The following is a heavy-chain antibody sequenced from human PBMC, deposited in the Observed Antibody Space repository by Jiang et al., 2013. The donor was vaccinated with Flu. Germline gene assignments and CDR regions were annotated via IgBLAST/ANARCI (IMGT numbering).Heavy chain of an antibody. V-gene: IGHV2-5*06. Sequence: KPTQTLTLTCTFSGFSLSTSGVGVGWIRQPPGKALEWLALIYWDDDKRYSPSLKSRLTITKDTSKNQVVLTMTNMDPVDTATYYCAQISTYYYDSSGPRGFDYWGQGTLVTVSS. CDR3: AQISTYYYDSSGPRGFDY. D-gene: IGHD3-22*01. J-gene: IGHJ4*02. CDR1: GFSLSTSGVG. CDR2: IYWDDDK.